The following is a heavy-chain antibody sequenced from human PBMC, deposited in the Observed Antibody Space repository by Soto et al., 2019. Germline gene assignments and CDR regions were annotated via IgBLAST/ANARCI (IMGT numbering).Heavy chain of an antibody. Sequence: QVQLVQSGAEVKKPGSSVKVSCKASGGTFSSYTISWVRQAPGQGLEWMGRIIPILGIANYAQKFQGRVTITADXXTXTXXMELSSLRSEDTAVYYCARDIGYCSSTSCYQEDDYWGQGTLVTVSS. CDR1: GGTFSSYT. D-gene: IGHD2-2*03. J-gene: IGHJ4*02. V-gene: IGHV1-69*08. CDR2: IIPILGIA. CDR3: ARDIGYCSSTSCYQEDDY.